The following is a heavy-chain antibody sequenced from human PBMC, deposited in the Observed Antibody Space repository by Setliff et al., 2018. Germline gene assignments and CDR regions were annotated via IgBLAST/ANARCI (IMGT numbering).Heavy chain of an antibody. CDR2: ISAYNAKT. D-gene: IGHD3-16*02. Sequence: ASVKVSCKASGYTFTSYGISWVRQAPGQGLEWMGWISAYNAKTHYAQKFQGRVTLTTDTPTNTAYMEMGGLRSDDTAVYYCARAGESSSFDYWGQGTLVTVSS. CDR3: ARAGESSSFDY. J-gene: IGHJ4*02. V-gene: IGHV1-18*01. CDR1: GYTFTSYG.